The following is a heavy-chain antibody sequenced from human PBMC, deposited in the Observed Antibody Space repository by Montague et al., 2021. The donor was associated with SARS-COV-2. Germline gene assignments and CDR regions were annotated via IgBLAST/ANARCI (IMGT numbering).Heavy chain of an antibody. J-gene: IGHJ3*01. CDR3: ARDHGDGYNNREAFDV. Sequence: SLRLSCAASGFTFSSYEMNWVRQAPGKGLEWVSAIRWNGDTKGYADSVKGRFTISRDNAKNSLYLQMNSLTVGDTALYYCARDHGDGYNNREAFDVWGRGTMVTVSS. CDR2: IRWNGDTK. V-gene: IGHV3-20*04. D-gene: IGHD5-24*01. CDR1: GFTFSSYE.